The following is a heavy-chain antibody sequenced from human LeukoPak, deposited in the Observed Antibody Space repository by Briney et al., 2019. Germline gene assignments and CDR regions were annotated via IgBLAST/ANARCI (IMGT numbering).Heavy chain of an antibody. D-gene: IGHD3-10*02. J-gene: IGHJ6*04. CDR3: AELGITMIGGV. CDR2: ISSSDSTI. V-gene: IGHV3-48*03. CDR1: GFTFSSYE. Sequence: QLGGSLRLSCAASGFTFSSYEMNWVRQAPGKGLEWVSYISSSDSTIYYADSVKGRFTISRDNAKNSLYLQMNSLRAEDTAVYYCAELGITMIGGVWGKGTTVTISS.